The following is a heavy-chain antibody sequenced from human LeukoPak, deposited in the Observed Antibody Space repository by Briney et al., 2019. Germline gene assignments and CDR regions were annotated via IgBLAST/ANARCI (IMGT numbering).Heavy chain of an antibody. CDR1: GGSFSGYY. CDR3: ARHYNAPRIFDY. D-gene: IGHD3-10*01. V-gene: IGHV4-34*01. J-gene: IGHJ4*02. Sequence: KPSETLSLTCAVYGGSFSGYYWSWIRQPPGKGLEWIGEINHSGSTNYNPSLKSRVTISVDTSKNQFSLKLSSVTAADTAVYYCARHYNAPRIFDYWGQGTLVTVSS. CDR2: INHSGST.